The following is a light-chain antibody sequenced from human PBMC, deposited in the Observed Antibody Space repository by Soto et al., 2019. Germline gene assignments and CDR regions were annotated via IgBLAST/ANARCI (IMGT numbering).Light chain of an antibody. J-gene: IGLJ1*01. CDR1: SSDVGGYNY. Sequence: QSVLTQPASVSGSPGQSITISCTGTSSDVGGYNYVSWYQQHPGKAPKLMIYDVSNRPSGVSNRFSGSKSGNTASLTISGLPAEDEGDYYCSSYTSSSPLVFGTGTKLTVL. CDR3: SSYTSSSPLV. CDR2: DVS. V-gene: IGLV2-14*01.